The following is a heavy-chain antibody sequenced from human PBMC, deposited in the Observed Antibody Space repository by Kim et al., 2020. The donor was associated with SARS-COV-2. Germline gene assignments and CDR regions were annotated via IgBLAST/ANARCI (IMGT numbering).Heavy chain of an antibody. V-gene: IGHV3-30*04. Sequence: GGSLRLSCAASGFTFSSYAMHWVRQAPGKGLEWVAVISYDGSNKYYADSVKGRFTISRDNSKNTLYLQMNSLRAEDTAVYYCARDMGGATRGWFDPWGQG. CDR2: ISYDGSNK. CDR3: ARDMGGATRGWFDP. D-gene: IGHD1-26*01. J-gene: IGHJ5*02. CDR1: GFTFSSYA.